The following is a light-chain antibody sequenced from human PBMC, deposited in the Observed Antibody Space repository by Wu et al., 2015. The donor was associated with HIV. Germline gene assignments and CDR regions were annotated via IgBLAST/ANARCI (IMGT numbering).Light chain of an antibody. CDR2: AAS. CDR3: QQSYSTPFT. Sequence: DIQMTQSPSSLSASVGDRVTITCRASQNIASYLNWYQQRPGKAPKLLIFAASNSQSDVPSRFSGSGSGTDFTLTINSLQPEDFATYSCQQSYSTPFTFGPGTKVDVK. V-gene: IGKV1-39*01. J-gene: IGKJ3*01. CDR1: QNIASY.